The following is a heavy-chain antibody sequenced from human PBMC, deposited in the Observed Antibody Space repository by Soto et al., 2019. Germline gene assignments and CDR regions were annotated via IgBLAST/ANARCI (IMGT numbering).Heavy chain of an antibody. V-gene: IGHV4-34*01. CDR2: INHSGST. Sequence: PATLSLTGSGYGGSFSCYYWIWLRQPPGKGLEWIGEINHSGSTNYNPSLKSRVTISVDTSKNQFSLKLSSVTAADTAVYYCARGTAIRPPFYYYYGMDVWGQGTTVTVSS. CDR3: ARGTAIRPPFYYYYGMDV. CDR1: GGSFSCYY. D-gene: IGHD2-2*02. J-gene: IGHJ6*02.